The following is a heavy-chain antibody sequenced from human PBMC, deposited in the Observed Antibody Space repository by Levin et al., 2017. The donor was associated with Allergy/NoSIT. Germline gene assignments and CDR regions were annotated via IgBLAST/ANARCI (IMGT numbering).Heavy chain of an antibody. J-gene: IGHJ5*02. D-gene: IGHD5-12*01. CDR1: GGSISTTSYY. V-gene: IGHV4-39*01. CDR2: IYYTGDT. CDR3: ARSLVAGYSDYVTDYFDP. Sequence: SETLSLTCTVSGGSISTTSYYWGWIRQAPGKGLEWIGSIYYTGDTDYSPSLKSRVIISIDTSKNEFSLRLSSVTAADTAFYYCARSLVAGYSDYVTDYFDPWGLGTLVTVSS.